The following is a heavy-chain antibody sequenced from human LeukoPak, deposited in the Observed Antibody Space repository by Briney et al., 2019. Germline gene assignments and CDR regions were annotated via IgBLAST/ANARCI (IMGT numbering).Heavy chain of an antibody. CDR3: ATGPYGPRGSVWFDP. V-gene: IGHV1-24*01. CDR1: GYTLTELS. J-gene: IGHJ5*02. D-gene: IGHD4-17*01. Sequence: ASVKVSCKVSGYTLTELSMHGVRQAPGKGLEWMGGFDPEDGETIYAQTFQGRVTMTEDTSTDTAYMELSSLRSEGTAVYYCATGPYGPRGSVWFDPWGQGTLVTVSS. CDR2: FDPEDGET.